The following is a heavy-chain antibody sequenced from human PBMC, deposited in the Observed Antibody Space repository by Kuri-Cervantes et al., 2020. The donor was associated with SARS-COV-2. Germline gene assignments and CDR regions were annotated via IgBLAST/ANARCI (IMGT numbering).Heavy chain of an antibody. D-gene: IGHD2-2*01. CDR2: IIPIFGTA. V-gene: IGHV1-69*06. J-gene: IGHJ6*02. CDR3: ARELVVVPAAEQNWYYYYGMDV. Sequence: SVKVSCKASGGTFSSYAISWVRQAPGQGLEWMGGIIPIFGTANYAQKFQGRVTITADKSTSTAYMELSRLRSDDTAVYYCARELVVVPAAEQNWYYYYGMDVWGQGTTVTVSS. CDR1: GGTFSSYA.